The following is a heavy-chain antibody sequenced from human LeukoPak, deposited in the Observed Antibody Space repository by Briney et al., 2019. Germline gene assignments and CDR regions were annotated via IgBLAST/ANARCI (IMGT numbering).Heavy chain of an antibody. CDR3: TKALRGYSYSIDY. D-gene: IGHD5-18*01. CDR1: GFTFDDYA. V-gene: IGHV3-9*01. CDR2: ISWNGGSI. J-gene: IGHJ4*02. Sequence: GGSLRLFCAASGFTFDDYAMHWVRQAPGKGLEGGSGISWNGGSIVYADSVKGGFTISRDNAKNSLYLQMNSLRAEHTALYYCTKALRGYSYSIDYWGQGTLVTVSS.